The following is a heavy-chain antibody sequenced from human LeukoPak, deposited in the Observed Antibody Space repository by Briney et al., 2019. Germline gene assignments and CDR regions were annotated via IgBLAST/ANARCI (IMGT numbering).Heavy chain of an antibody. V-gene: IGHV1-46*01. CDR1: GYTFTSYY. D-gene: IGHD3-22*01. CDR3: ARGPGPADDGGGYCFDY. J-gene: IGHJ4*02. Sequence: VASVKVSCKASGYTFTSYYLYWVRQAPGQGLEWMGVINPSGGSTTSAQKFQGRVTMTRDTSTSTVYMELRSLRSEDTAVYYCARGPGPADDGGGYCFDYWGQGTLVTVSS. CDR2: INPSGGST.